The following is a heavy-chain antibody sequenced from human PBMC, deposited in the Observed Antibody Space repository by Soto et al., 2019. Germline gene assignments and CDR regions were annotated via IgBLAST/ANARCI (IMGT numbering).Heavy chain of an antibody. Sequence: QVQLVQSGAEVKKPGASVKVSCKASGYTFTTYDINWVRQATGQGLEWMGWMNPNSGNTGYAQKFQGSXXRXRXXARSTAYMELSSLSSEDPAVYYCARDASGWYELDSWGQGTLVTVSS. J-gene: IGHJ4*02. CDR2: MNPNSGNT. CDR3: ARDASGWYELDS. CDR1: GYTFTTYD. V-gene: IGHV1-8*01. D-gene: IGHD6-19*01.